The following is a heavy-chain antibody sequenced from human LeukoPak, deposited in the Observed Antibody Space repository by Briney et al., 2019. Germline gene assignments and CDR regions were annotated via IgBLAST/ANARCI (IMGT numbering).Heavy chain of an antibody. CDR2: INPSGGST. V-gene: IGHV1-46*01. CDR1: GYTFTSYY. J-gene: IGHJ4*02. Sequence: ASVKVSRKASGYTFTSYYMHWVRQAPGQGLEWMGIINPSGGSTRYAQKFQGRVTMTRDTSTSTVYMELSSLRPEDTAVYYCARGEWELRVDYWGQGTLVTVSS. CDR3: ARGEWELRVDY. D-gene: IGHD1-26*01.